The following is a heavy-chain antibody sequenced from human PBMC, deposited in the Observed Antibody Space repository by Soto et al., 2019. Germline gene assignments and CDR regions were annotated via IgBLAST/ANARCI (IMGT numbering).Heavy chain of an antibody. Sequence: EVQLVESGGGLVQPGGSLRLSCAASGFTFSSYWMSWVRQAPGKGLEWVANIKQDGSEKYYVDSVKGRFTISRDNAKNSLYLQMNSLRAEDTAVYYCARAYYDFWSGYSPFDYWGQGTLVTVSS. J-gene: IGHJ4*02. D-gene: IGHD3-3*01. V-gene: IGHV3-7*01. CDR1: GFTFSSYW. CDR2: IKQDGSEK. CDR3: ARAYYDFWSGYSPFDY.